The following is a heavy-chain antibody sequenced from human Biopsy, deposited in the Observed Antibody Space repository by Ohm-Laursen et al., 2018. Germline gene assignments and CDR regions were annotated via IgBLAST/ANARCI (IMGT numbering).Heavy chain of an antibody. CDR1: GCSISSGGSY. Sequence: TLSLTCTVSGCSISSGGSYWSWLRQRPGKGLEWIGYIFNSANTYYNPSLKNLITISGDTSKNQFSLKLNSVTAADTAVYYCARGDYFDSNGYFWFDPWGQGTLVTVSS. J-gene: IGHJ5*02. V-gene: IGHV4-31*01. D-gene: IGHD3-22*01. CDR2: IFNSANT. CDR3: ARGDYFDSNGYFWFDP.